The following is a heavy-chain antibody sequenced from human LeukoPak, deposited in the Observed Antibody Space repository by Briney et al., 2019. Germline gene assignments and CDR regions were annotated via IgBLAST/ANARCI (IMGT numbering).Heavy chain of an antibody. Sequence: PGGSLRLSCAASGFTFSSYTMNWVRQAPGMGLEWVSSISDSSYYIYYADSVRVRVTVSRDNAKNSLYLQMNGLRAEATAVYYCARRKDVVVVPGTMGYYLDVWGKGTTVTVSS. CDR2: ISDSSYYI. D-gene: IGHD2-2*01. CDR1: GFTFSSYT. V-gene: IGHV3-21*01. J-gene: IGHJ6*03. CDR3: ARRKDVVVVPGTMGYYLDV.